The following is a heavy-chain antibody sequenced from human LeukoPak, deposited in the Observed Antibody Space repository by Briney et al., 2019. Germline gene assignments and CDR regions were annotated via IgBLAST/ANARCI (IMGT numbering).Heavy chain of an antibody. J-gene: IGHJ4*02. CDR1: GGSISSDGYY. V-gene: IGHV4-31*03. CDR2: IYYSGST. CDR3: ARDNGSDYGDYALGY. D-gene: IGHD4-17*01. Sequence: PSQALSLTRTVSGGSISSDGYYWSWIRQHPGKGLEWIGYIYYSGSTYYNPSLKSRVTISVDTSKNQFSLKLSSVTAADTAVYYCARDNGSDYGDYALGYWGQGTLVTVSS.